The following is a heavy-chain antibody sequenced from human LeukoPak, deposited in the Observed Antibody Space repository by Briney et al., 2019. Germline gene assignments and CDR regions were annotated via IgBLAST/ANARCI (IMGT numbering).Heavy chain of an antibody. V-gene: IGHV1-69*05. CDR2: IIPIFGTA. CDR1: GGTFSSYA. Sequence: SVKVSCKASGGTFSSYAISWVRQAPGQGLEWMGRIIPIFGTANYAQKFQGRVTITTDESTSTAYMELSSLRSEDTAVYYCARGRREYYYDSSGYYYPHWGQGTLVTVSS. D-gene: IGHD3-22*01. CDR3: ARGRREYYYDSSGYYYPH. J-gene: IGHJ4*02.